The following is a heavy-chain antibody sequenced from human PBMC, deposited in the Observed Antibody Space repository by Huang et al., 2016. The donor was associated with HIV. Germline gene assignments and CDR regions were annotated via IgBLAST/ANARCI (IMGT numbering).Heavy chain of an antibody. J-gene: IGHJ4*02. D-gene: IGHD6-19*01. CDR3: ARDTTTVAGLDF. CDR1: GFTFRDHP. Sequence: QVQLVESGGGVVQPGRSLRLSCAVSGFTFRDHPMHWVRQAPGKGLEWVAVISFDGRNKSYADFVRGRFTISRDNSKNILYLQLNSLTPADTSIYYCARDTTTVAGLDFWGQGALVTVSS. V-gene: IGHV3-30*14. CDR2: ISFDGRNK.